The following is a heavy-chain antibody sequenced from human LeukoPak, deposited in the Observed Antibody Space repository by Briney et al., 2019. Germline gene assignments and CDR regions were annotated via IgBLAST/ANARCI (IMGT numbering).Heavy chain of an antibody. V-gene: IGHV1-18*01. CDR2: ISGYNGHT. J-gene: IGHJ4*02. CDR1: GYTFTSYA. Sequence: ASVKVSCKTSGYTFTSYAISWVRQAPGQGLEWMGWISGYNGHTYSAQKFQGRLTMTTDTSTSTADMELRGLTSDDTAVFYCVRGFSANYYDYWGQGTLVTVSS. D-gene: IGHD1-26*01. CDR3: VRGFSANYYDY.